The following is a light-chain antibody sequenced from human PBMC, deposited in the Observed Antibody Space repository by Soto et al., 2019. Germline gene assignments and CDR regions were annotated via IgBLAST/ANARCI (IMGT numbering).Light chain of an antibody. CDR1: SSDIGGYNY. V-gene: IGLV2-14*01. J-gene: IGLJ1*01. Sequence: SALTQPASVSGSPGQSITISCTGTSSDIGGYNYVSWYQQHPGKAPKLVISEVTNRPSGVSNRFSGSKSGNTASLTISGLQTEDEADYYCCSYNITSTPFLCGSGTNVT. CDR3: CSYNITSTPFL. CDR2: EVT.